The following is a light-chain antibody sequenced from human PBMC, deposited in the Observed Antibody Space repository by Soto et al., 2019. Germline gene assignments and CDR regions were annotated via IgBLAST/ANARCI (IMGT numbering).Light chain of an antibody. V-gene: IGKV1-39*01. CDR1: QGISSA. J-gene: IGKJ1*01. CDR3: QQTYSTPRGA. Sequence: IQLTQSPSSLSASVGDRVTITCRASQGISSALAWYQQKPGKAPKLLIYAASTLQSGVPSRFSGGGSGTDFTLTIGSLQPEDFTTYYCQQTYSTPRGAFGQGTKVEIK. CDR2: AAS.